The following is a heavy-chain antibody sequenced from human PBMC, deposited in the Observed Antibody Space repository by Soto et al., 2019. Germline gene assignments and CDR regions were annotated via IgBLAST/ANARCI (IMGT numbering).Heavy chain of an antibody. J-gene: IGHJ3*02. CDR2: IIPILGIA. CDR1: GGTFSSYT. Sequence: QVQLVQSGAEVKKPGSSVKVSCKASGGTFSSYTISWVRQAPGQGLEWMGRIIPILGIANYAQKLQGRVTITADKSTSTAYMELSSLRSEDTAVYYCASGMTSGDARRLDDAFDIWGQGTMVTVSS. V-gene: IGHV1-69*02. D-gene: IGHD2-21*01. CDR3: ASGMTSGDARRLDDAFDI.